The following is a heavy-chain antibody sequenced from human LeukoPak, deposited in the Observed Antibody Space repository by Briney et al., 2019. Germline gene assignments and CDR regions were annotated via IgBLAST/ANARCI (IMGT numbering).Heavy chain of an antibody. Sequence: PGGSLRLSCAASGFTFSSYSMNWVRQAAGKGLEWVSSISDSSSYTYYADSLKGRFTISRDNAKNSLYLQMNSLRAEDTAVYYCARDKTVADLDYWGQGTLVIVSS. D-gene: IGHD6-19*01. CDR2: ISDSSSYT. CDR3: ARDKTVADLDY. V-gene: IGHV3-21*01. J-gene: IGHJ4*02. CDR1: GFTFSSYS.